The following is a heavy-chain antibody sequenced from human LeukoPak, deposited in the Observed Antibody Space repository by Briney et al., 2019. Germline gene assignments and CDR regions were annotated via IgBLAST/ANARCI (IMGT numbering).Heavy chain of an antibody. J-gene: IGHJ3*02. CDR1: GGSFSGYY. D-gene: IGHD3-9*01. V-gene: IGHV4-59*06. CDR3: ARSYYDILTGPGGFDI. CDR2: IYYSGST. Sequence: SETLSLTCAVYGGSFSGYYWSWIRQPPGKGLEWIGYIYYSGSTYYNPSLKSRVTISVDTSKNQFSLKLSSVTAADTAVYYCARSYYDILTGPGGFDIWGQGTMVTVSS.